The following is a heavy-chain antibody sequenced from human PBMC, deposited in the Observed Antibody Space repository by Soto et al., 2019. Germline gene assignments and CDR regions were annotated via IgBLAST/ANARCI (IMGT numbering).Heavy chain of an antibody. V-gene: IGHV1-18*01. J-gene: IGHJ4*02. CDR2: ISAHNGNT. CDR1: GYTFTSYG. CDR3: ARGRYGDY. D-gene: IGHD1-1*01. Sequence: QVHLVQSGAEVKKPGASVKVSCKASGYTFTSYGITWVRQAPGQGLEWMAWISAHNGNTDYAQKLQGRVIVTRDTSTSTAYMELRSLISDDTAVYYCARGRYGDYWGQGALVTVSS.